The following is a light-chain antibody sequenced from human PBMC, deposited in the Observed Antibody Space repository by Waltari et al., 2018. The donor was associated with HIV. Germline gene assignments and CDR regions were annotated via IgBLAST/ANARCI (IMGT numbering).Light chain of an antibody. CDR2: DVS. Sequence: QSALTQPASVSGSPGQSITISCTGTSSHVGGYDYVSWYQQHPGKAPKLMIFDVSKRPSGVSNRFSGSKSGNTASLTISGLQAEDEADYYCSSYTSSSALDVVFGGGTKLTVL. CDR1: SSHVGGYDY. V-gene: IGLV2-14*03. J-gene: IGLJ2*01. CDR3: SSYTSSSALDVV.